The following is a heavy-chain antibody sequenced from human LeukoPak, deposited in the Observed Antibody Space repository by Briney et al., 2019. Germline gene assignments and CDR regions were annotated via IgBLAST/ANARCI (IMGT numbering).Heavy chain of an antibody. Sequence: GGSLRLSCAASGFTFSSYGMHWVRQAPGKGLEWAAVIWYDGSNKYYADSVKGRFTISRDNSKNTLYLQMNSLRAEDTAVYYCARDRYCSSTSCLYYGMDVWGQGTTVTVSS. CDR3: ARDRYCSSTSCLYYGMDV. V-gene: IGHV3-33*01. CDR2: IWYDGSNK. D-gene: IGHD2-2*01. CDR1: GFTFSSYG. J-gene: IGHJ6*02.